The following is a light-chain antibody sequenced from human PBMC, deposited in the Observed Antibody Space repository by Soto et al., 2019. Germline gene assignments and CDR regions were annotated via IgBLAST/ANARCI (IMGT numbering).Light chain of an antibody. CDR3: QQANSFPLT. Sequence: DIQMTQSPSSVSASVXXXXTITCRASQGXXXXLAWYQQKPGKAPKLLIYAASSLQSGVPSRFSGSGSGTDFTLTISSLQPEDFATYYCQQANSFPLTFGGGTKVEIK. CDR2: AAS. J-gene: IGKJ4*01. V-gene: IGKV1-12*01. CDR1: QGXXXX.